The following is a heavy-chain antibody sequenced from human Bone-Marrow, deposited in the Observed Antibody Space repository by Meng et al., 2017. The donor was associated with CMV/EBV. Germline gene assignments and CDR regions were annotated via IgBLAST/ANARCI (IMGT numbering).Heavy chain of an antibody. CDR1: GFTFSGSA. D-gene: IGHD6-13*01. J-gene: IGHJ4*02. Sequence: GESLKISCAASGFTFSGSAMHWVRQASGKGLEWVGRIRSKANSYATAYAASVKGRFTISRDNAKNSLYLQMNSLRAEDTALYYCAKGVVASSWFLAPLGYWGQGTLVTVSS. CDR2: IRSKANSYAT. CDR3: AKGVVASSWFLAPLGY. V-gene: IGHV3-73*01.